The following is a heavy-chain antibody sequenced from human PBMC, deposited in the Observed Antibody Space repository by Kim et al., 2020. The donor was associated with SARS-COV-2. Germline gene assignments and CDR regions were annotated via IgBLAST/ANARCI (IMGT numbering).Heavy chain of an antibody. CDR3: ARGTPYSSSWYWGYYYYGMDV. V-gene: IGHV3-30-3*01. CDR2: ISYDGSNK. D-gene: IGHD6-13*01. J-gene: IGHJ6*02. Sequence: GGSLRLSCAASGFTFSSYAMHWVRQAPGKGLEWVAVISYDGSNKYYADSVKGRFTISRDNSKNTLYLQMNSLRAEDTAVYYCARGTPYSSSWYWGYYYYGMDVWGQGTTVTVSS. CDR1: GFTFSSYA.